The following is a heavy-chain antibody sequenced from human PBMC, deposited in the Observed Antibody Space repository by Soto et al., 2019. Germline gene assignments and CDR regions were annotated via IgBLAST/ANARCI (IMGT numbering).Heavy chain of an antibody. D-gene: IGHD5-18*01. V-gene: IGHV4-59*08. CDR2: IYYSGST. CDR3: ARHRYSYGVYYVDY. J-gene: IGHJ4*02. CDR1: GGSIINYY. Sequence: SETLCLTCTVSGGSIINYYWSWIRQPPGKGLEWIGYIYYSGSTNYNPSLKSRVTISVDTSKNQFSLKLSSVTAADTAVYYCARHRYSYGVYYVDYWGQGTLVTVS.